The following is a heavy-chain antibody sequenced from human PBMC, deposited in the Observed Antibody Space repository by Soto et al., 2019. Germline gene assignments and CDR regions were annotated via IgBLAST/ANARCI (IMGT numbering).Heavy chain of an antibody. J-gene: IGHJ4*02. D-gene: IGHD6-13*01. CDR2: ISSSSSYI. Sequence: GGSLRLSCAASGFTFSSYSMNWVRQAPGKGLEWVSSISSSSSYIYYADSVKGRFTISRDNAKNSLYLQMNSLRAEDTAVYYCASCIAAACTSNLIFDYFGQGTLVTVSS. CDR1: GFTFSSYS. CDR3: ASCIAAACTSNLIFDY. V-gene: IGHV3-21*01.